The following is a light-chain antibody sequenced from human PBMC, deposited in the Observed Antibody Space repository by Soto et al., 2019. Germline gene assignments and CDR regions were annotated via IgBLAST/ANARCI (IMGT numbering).Light chain of an antibody. J-gene: IGLJ1*01. Sequence: QSVLTQPPSVSEAPRQRVTISCSGSSSNIGNNAVNWYQQLPGKAPKLLIYYDDLLPSGVSDRFSGSTSGTSASLAISGLQSEDEADYYCAAWDDSMNGYVFGTGTKATVL. CDR1: SSNIGNNA. CDR2: YDD. CDR3: AAWDDSMNGYV. V-gene: IGLV1-36*01.